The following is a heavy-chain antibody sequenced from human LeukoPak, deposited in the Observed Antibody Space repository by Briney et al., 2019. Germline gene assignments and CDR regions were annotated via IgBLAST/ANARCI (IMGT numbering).Heavy chain of an antibody. CDR2: IYTDGSST. D-gene: IGHD1-26*01. CDR1: GFTFSSYW. J-gene: IGHJ4*02. CDR3: IRGTVGAPGNDY. V-gene: IGHV3-74*01. Sequence: PGGSLRLSCAASGFTFSSYWMHWVRHAPGKGLVWVSRIYTDGSSTSYADSVKGRFTISRDNAKNTLYLQMSSLRAEDTAVYYCIRGTVGAPGNDYWGQGTLVTVSS.